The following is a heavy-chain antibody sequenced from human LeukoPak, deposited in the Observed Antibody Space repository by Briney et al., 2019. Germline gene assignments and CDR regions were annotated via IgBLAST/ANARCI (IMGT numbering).Heavy chain of an antibody. Sequence: GASVKVSCKASGHTFTGYYVYRVRQAPGQGLEWMGWMNPNVGGANFPQKFQGRVTVTSDPAISAAYMELRRLRSDDTAVYYCARGVFGESLESWGQGTLVTVSS. CDR2: MNPNVGGA. D-gene: IGHD3-10*02. J-gene: IGHJ4*02. CDR3: ARGVFGESLES. V-gene: IGHV1-2*02. CDR1: GHTFTGYY.